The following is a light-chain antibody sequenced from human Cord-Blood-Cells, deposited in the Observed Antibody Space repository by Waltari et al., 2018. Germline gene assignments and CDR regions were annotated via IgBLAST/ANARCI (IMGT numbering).Light chain of an antibody. CDR1: QSISSW. CDR2: DAS. J-gene: IGKJ2*01. CDR3: QQYNSYSYT. V-gene: IGKV1-5*01. Sequence: DIQMTQSPSTLSASVGDRVTITCRASQSISSWLAWYQQKPGKAPKLLLYDASSLESGVPSRFSGSGSGTEVTLTISSLQPDDFATYYCQQYNSYSYTFGQGTKLEIK.